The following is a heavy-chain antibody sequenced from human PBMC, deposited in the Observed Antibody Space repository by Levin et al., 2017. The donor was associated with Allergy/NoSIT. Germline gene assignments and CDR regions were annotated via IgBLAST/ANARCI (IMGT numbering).Heavy chain of an antibody. J-gene: IGHJ5*02. CDR1: GGSVSVSSGTYY. V-gene: IGHV4-61*01. D-gene: IGHD3-10*01. CDR3: ARGEYYYGSGNWFDP. Sequence: SPTLSLPCTVSGGSVSVSSGTYYWNWIRQPPGKGLEWIGYIYSSGRTKYNPSLKSRVTISVDTSKNQFSLKLSSVTAADTAVYFCARGEYYYGSGNWFDPWGQGTLVTVSS. CDR2: IYSSGRT.